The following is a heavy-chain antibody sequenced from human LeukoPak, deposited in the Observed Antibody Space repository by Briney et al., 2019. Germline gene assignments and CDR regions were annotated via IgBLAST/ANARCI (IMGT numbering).Heavy chain of an antibody. Sequence: GRSLRLSCAASGFTFSSYAMHWVRQAPGKGLEWVAVISYDGSNKYYADSVKGRFTISRDNSKNTLYLQMNSLRAEDTAVYYCARGLGDFWSQDAFDIWGQGTMVTVSS. CDR2: ISYDGSNK. CDR1: GFTFSSYA. CDR3: ARGLGDFWSQDAFDI. J-gene: IGHJ3*02. D-gene: IGHD3-3*01. V-gene: IGHV3-30-3*01.